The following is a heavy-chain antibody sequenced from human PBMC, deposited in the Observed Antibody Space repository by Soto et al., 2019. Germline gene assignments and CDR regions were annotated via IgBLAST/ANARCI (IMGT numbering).Heavy chain of an antibody. J-gene: IGHJ4*02. CDR1: GGSISSYY. Sequence: SSETLSLTCTVSGGSISSYYWSWIRQPPGNGLEWIGYIYYSGSTNYNPSLKSRVTISVDTSKNQFSLKLSSVTAADTAVYYCARAQRYCSGGSCYGDYFDYWGQGTLVTVSS. V-gene: IGHV4-59*01. D-gene: IGHD2-15*01. CDR2: IYYSGST. CDR3: ARAQRYCSGGSCYGDYFDY.